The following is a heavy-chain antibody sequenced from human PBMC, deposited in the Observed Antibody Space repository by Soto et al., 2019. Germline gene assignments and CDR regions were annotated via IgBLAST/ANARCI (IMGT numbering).Heavy chain of an antibody. CDR3: ARVWGIAARQGPLTFDY. D-gene: IGHD6-6*01. CDR2: IYYSGST. Sequence: QLQLQESGPGLVKPSQTLSLTCTVSGGSISSGGYYWSWIRQHPGKGLEWIGYIYYSGSTYYNPSLKSHVTISVDTSKNQFSLKLSSVTAADTAVYYCARVWGIAARQGPLTFDYWGQGTLVTVSS. CDR1: GGSISSGGYY. J-gene: IGHJ4*02. V-gene: IGHV4-31*01.